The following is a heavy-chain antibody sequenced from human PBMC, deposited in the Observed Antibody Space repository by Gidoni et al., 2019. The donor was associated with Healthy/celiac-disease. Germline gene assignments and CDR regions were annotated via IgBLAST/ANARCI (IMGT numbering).Heavy chain of an antibody. CDR2: ISVSGGST. D-gene: IGHD2-21*02. CDR1: GFTFSSYA. CDR3: AKDRARGVTYFDY. Sequence: EVQLLVSGGGLVQPCGSLRPSCAASGFTFSSYAMSWVRQAPGKGLGWVSAISVSGGSTDYADYVKGRFTIYRDNSKNTLYLQMNSMRAEDTAVYYCAKDRARGVTYFDYWGQGTLVTVSS. J-gene: IGHJ4*02. V-gene: IGHV3-23*01.